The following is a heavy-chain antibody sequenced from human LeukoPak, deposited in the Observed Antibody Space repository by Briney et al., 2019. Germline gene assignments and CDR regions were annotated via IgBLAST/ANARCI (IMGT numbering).Heavy chain of an antibody. Sequence: GGSLRQTFAASGFTFSGSAMSWVRQAPGEGLEWVSLISYSGANSYYTDSVMGRFTISRDDSKDTLFLQMNSLRAEDTAIYYCARDMLLSTWG. J-gene: IGHJ5*01. CDR3: ARDMLLST. V-gene: IGHV3-23*01. D-gene: IGHD3-16*02. CDR1: GFTFSGSA. CDR2: ISYSGANS.